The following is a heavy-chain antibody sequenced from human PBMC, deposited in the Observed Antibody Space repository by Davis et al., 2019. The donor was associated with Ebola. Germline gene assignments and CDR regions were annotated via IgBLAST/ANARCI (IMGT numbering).Heavy chain of an antibody. Sequence: PGGSLTLSCAASGFTFSRYPMHWVRQAPGKGLAWVALIFYDGSNKYYADSVKGRFTISRDNSKNTLYLQMNSLRAEDTAVYYCARDGPLFALGDYYYGMDVWGQGTTVTVSS. CDR2: IFYDGSNK. J-gene: IGHJ6*02. D-gene: IGHD3-16*01. CDR1: GFTFSRYP. V-gene: IGHV3-30-3*01. CDR3: ARDGPLFALGDYYYGMDV.